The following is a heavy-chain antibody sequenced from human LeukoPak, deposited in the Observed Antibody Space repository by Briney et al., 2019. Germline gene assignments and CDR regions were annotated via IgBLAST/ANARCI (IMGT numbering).Heavy chain of an antibody. D-gene: IGHD6-19*01. CDR1: GDSVSSNSAA. CDR3: AREVRSRDWYPEYFQY. V-gene: IGHV6-1*01. Sequence: SQTLSLTCALSGDSVSSNSAAWNWIRQSPSRGLEWLGRTYYASQWHTDYAESVKSRIIINSDTSKNQFSLQLNSVTPEDTAVYYCAREVRSRDWYPEYFQYWGQGTLVIVSS. J-gene: IGHJ1*01. CDR2: TYYASQWHT.